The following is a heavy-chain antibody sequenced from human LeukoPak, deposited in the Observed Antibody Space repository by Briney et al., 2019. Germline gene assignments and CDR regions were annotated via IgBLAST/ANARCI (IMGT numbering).Heavy chain of an antibody. CDR2: IIPIFGTA. CDR1: GGTFSSYA. Sequence: SVKVSCKASGGTFSSYAISWVRQAPGQGLEWMGGIIPIFGTANYAQKFQGRVTITTDESTSTAYMELSSLRSEDTAVYYCARYSPGSVSRGAFDIWGQGTMVTVSS. CDR3: ARYSPGSVSRGAFDI. D-gene: IGHD5/OR15-5a*01. V-gene: IGHV1-69*05. J-gene: IGHJ3*02.